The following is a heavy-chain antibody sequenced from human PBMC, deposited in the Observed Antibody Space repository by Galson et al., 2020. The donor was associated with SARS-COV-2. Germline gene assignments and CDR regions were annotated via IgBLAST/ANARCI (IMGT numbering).Heavy chain of an antibody. Sequence: NSGGSLRLSCAASGFTFSSYSMNWVRQAPGKGLEWVSSISSSSSYIYYADSVKGRFTISRDNAKNSLYLQMNSLRAEDTAVYYCAREVPAATDYYYYYYYMDVWGKGTTVTVSS. CDR2: ISSSSSYI. V-gene: IGHV3-21*01. J-gene: IGHJ6*03. CDR3: AREVPAATDYYYYYYYMDV. D-gene: IGHD2-2*01. CDR1: GFTFSSYS.